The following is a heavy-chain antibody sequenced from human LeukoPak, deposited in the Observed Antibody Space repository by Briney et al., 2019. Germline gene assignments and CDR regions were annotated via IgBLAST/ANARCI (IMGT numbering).Heavy chain of an antibody. CDR2: INHSGIT. Sequence: PSETLSLTCAVYRGSSSGYFWSWIRQPPGKGLEWIGEINHSGITNYNPSLKSRVTISVDTSKNQFSLKLSSVAAADTAVYHCARGHRWELQNYWYMDAWGKGTTVTVSS. J-gene: IGHJ6*03. CDR3: ARGHRWELQNYWYMDA. D-gene: IGHD1-26*01. CDR1: RGSSSGYF. V-gene: IGHV4-34*01.